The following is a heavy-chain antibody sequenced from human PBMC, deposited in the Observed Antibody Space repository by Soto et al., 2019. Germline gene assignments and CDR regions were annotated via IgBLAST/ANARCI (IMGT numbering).Heavy chain of an antibody. Sequence: ASETLSLTCTVSGGSVSSGSYYWSWIRQPPGKGLEWIGYIYYSGSTNYNPSLKSRVTISVDTSKNQFSLKLSSVTAADTAVYYCARDRYYDSSGYYSYFDYWGQGTLVTVSS. D-gene: IGHD3-22*01. CDR2: IYYSGST. V-gene: IGHV4-61*01. CDR1: GGSVSSGSYY. J-gene: IGHJ4*02. CDR3: ARDRYYDSSGYYSYFDY.